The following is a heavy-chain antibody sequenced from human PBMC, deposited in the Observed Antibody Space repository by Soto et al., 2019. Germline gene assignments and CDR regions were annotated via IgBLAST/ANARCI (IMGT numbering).Heavy chain of an antibody. V-gene: IGHV1-2*04. D-gene: IGHD1-26*01. CDR2: LNPNSGGT. CDR3: GRNSGSSPGHYGMDV. Sequence: QVQLVQSGAEVKKPGASVKVSCKASGYTFTDYYIHWVRQAPGQGLEWMGWLNPNSGGTNYAQKFQDWVTMTRDTSISTAYMALSRLTSYDNDVYYCGRNSGSSPGHYGMDVWGQGTTVTVSS. CDR1: GYTFTDYY. J-gene: IGHJ6*01.